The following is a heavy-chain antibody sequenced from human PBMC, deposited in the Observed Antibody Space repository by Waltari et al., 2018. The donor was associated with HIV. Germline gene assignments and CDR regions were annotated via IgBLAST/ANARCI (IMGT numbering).Heavy chain of an antibody. J-gene: IGHJ2*01. CDR3: ARRSGEYWYFDL. Sequence: QVQLQESGPGLVKPSETLSPTCTVSGSSISSGYYWGWIRQPPGKGLEWIGSMYHSGSTYYNPSLKSRVTMSVDMSKNQFSLKLSSVTAADTAVYYCARRSGEYWYFDLWGRGTLVTVSS. D-gene: IGHD7-27*01. CDR1: GSSISSGYY. CDR2: MYHSGST. V-gene: IGHV4-38-2*02.